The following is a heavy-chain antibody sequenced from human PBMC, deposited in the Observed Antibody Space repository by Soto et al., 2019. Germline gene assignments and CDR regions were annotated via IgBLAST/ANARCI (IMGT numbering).Heavy chain of an antibody. CDR3: ARAGRGCSSTSCHDAFDI. V-gene: IGHV3-7*03. Sequence: HPGGPLRLSCAASGFTFSSYWMSWVRQAPGEGLEWVANIKQDGSEKYYVDSEKGRFTISRDNAKNSLYLQMNSLRAEDTAVYYCARAGRGCSSTSCHDAFDIWGQGTMVTVSS. CDR2: IKQDGSEK. CDR1: GFTFSSYW. D-gene: IGHD2-2*01. J-gene: IGHJ3*02.